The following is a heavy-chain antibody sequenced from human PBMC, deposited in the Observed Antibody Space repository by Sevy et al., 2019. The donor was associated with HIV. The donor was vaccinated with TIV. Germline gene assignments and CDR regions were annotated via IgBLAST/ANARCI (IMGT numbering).Heavy chain of an antibody. CDR3: ARGTGYYGNFFDY. CDR1: GDSISSGGYY. Sequence: SETLSLTCTVSGDSISSGGYYWTWIRQHPGKGLEWIGHIYYSGSTYYNPSLKSRITISVDTSKNQFSLKLTSVTAAETAVYHCARGTGYYGNFFDYWGPGTLVTVSS. D-gene: IGHD3-10*01. CDR2: IYYSGST. V-gene: IGHV4-31*03. J-gene: IGHJ4*02.